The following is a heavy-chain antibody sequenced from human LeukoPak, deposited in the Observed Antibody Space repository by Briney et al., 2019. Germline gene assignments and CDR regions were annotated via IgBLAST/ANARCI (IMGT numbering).Heavy chain of an antibody. J-gene: IGHJ4*02. CDR1: GYTFTGYY. D-gene: IGHD2-2*01. Sequence: ASVKVSCKASGYTFTGYYMHWVRQAPGQGLEWMGWINPNSGGTNYAQKFRGRVTMTRDTSISTAYMELSRLRSDDTAVYYCARGIVVVPAVQGYWGQGTLVTVSS. CDR2: INPNSGGT. CDR3: ARGIVVVPAVQGY. V-gene: IGHV1-2*02.